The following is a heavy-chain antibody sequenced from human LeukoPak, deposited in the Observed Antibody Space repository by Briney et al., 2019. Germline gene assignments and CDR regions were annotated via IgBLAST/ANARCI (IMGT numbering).Heavy chain of an antibody. Sequence: GGSLRLSCAAPGFSFSSNWMGWVRQAPGKGLEWVAHIKRDGSQKYYLDSVKGRFSISRDNSKNTLYLQMNSLRAEDTAVYYCARGYSSSFGYWGQGTLVTVSS. J-gene: IGHJ4*02. CDR3: ARGYSSSFGY. V-gene: IGHV3-7*04. CDR1: GFSFSSNW. CDR2: IKRDGSQK. D-gene: IGHD6-13*01.